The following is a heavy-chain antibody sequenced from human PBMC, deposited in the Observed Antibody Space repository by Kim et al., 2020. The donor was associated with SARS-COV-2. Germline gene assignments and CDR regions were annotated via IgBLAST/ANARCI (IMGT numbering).Heavy chain of an antibody. J-gene: IGHJ4*02. CDR1: GGSFSGYY. V-gene: IGHV4-34*01. Sequence: SETLSLTCAVYGGSFSGYYWSWIRQPPGKGLEWIGEINHSGSTNYNPSLKSRVTISVDTSKNQFSLKLSSVTAADTAVYYCARGGIAVAGNDYWGQGTL. CDR3: ARGGIAVAGNDY. D-gene: IGHD6-19*01. CDR2: INHSGST.